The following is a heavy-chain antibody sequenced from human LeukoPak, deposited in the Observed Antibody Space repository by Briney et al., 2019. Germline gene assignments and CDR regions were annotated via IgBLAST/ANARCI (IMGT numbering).Heavy chain of an antibody. D-gene: IGHD6-13*01. CDR3: VKDGYSSSWD. Sequence: GRSLRLSCAASGFTFSSYGMHWVRQAPGKGLEWVAVISYDGSNKYYADSVKGRFTISSDNSKNTLYLQMNSLRAEDTAVYYCVKDGYSSSWDWGQGTLVTVSS. V-gene: IGHV3-30*18. J-gene: IGHJ4*02. CDR2: ISYDGSNK. CDR1: GFTFSSYG.